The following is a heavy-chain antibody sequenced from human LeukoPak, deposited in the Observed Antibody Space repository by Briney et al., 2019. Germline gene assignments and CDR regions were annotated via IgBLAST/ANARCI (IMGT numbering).Heavy chain of an antibody. V-gene: IGHV5-51*01. CDR2: FYPGDSDI. CDR1: GYTFTNYW. CDR3: ARQHALYYYYGMDV. J-gene: IGHJ6*02. Sequence: GESLKISCQGSGYTFTNYWIAWVRQVPGNGLEWMGIFYPGDSDIRYSPSFQGQVTISADKSIGTAYLQWSSLKASDTAIYYCARQHALYYYYGMDVWGQGTTVTVSS.